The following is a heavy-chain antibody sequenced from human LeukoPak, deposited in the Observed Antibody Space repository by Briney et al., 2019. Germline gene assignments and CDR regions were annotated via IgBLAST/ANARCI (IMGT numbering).Heavy chain of an antibody. Sequence: VASVKVSCKASGYTFTSYGISWVRQAPGQGLEWMGWISAYNGNTNYAQKLQGRVTMTTDTSTSTAYMELRSLGSDDTAVYYCARFSSTSDNYYYYGMDVWGQGTTVTVSS. V-gene: IGHV1-18*01. CDR3: ARFSSTSDNYYYYGMDV. J-gene: IGHJ6*02. D-gene: IGHD2-2*01. CDR1: GYTFTSYG. CDR2: ISAYNGNT.